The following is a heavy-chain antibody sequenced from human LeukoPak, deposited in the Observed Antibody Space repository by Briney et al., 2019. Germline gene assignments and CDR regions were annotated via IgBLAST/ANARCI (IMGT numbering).Heavy chain of an antibody. J-gene: IGHJ5*02. Sequence: GGSLRLSCAASGFTFSSYGMHWVRQAPGKGLEWVAVIWYDGSNKYYADSVKGQFTISRDNSKNTLYLQMNSLRAEDTAVYYCARGGDYDFWSGYRRPNWFDPWGQGTLVTVSS. D-gene: IGHD3-3*01. CDR3: ARGGDYDFWSGYRRPNWFDP. CDR1: GFTFSSYG. CDR2: IWYDGSNK. V-gene: IGHV3-33*01.